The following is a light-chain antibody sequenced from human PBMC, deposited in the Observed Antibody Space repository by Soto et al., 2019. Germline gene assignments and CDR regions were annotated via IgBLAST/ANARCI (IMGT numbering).Light chain of an antibody. CDR1: RSNIGNNA. CDR3: ATWDDSLNARGV. Sequence: QSVLTQTPSASGTPGQTVTISCSGSRSNIGNNAVSWYQQFPGTAPKHLIYNNNQRPSGVPDRFSGSKSGTSASLAISGLQSEDEADYYCATWDDSLNARGVFGGGTKVTVL. CDR2: NNN. V-gene: IGLV1-44*01. J-gene: IGLJ3*02.